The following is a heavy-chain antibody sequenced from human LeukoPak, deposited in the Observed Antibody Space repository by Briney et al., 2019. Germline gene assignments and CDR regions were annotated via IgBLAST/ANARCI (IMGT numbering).Heavy chain of an antibody. D-gene: IGHD6-19*01. CDR3: ARLVRVAVAFYYYYYMDV. CDR2: IIPIFGTA. Sequence: SVKVFCKASGGTFSSYAISWVRQAPGQGLEWMGGIIPIFGTANYAQKFQGRVTITADKSTSTAYMELSSLRSEDTAVYYCARLVRVAVAFYYYYYMDVWGKGTTVTVSS. V-gene: IGHV1-69*06. J-gene: IGHJ6*03. CDR1: GGTFSSYA.